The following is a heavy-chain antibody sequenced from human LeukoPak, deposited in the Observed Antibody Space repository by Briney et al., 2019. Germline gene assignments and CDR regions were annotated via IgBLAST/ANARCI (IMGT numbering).Heavy chain of an antibody. CDR1: GYTFTSYG. D-gene: IGHD3-22*01. CDR2: ISAYNGNT. J-gene: IGHJ5*02. Sequence: GASVKVSCKASGYTFTSYGISWVRQAPGQGLEWMGWISAYNGNTNYAQKLQGRVTFTADTSTGTAYMELSSLRSEDTAVYYCARADRYYYDSSGPLGPWGQGTLVTVSS. CDR3: ARADRYYYDSSGPLGP. V-gene: IGHV1-18*01.